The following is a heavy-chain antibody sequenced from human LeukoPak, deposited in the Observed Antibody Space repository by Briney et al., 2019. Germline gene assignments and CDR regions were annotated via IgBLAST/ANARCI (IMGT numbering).Heavy chain of an antibody. J-gene: IGHJ4*02. D-gene: IGHD2-2*01. CDR2: ISSSSSTI. V-gene: IGHV3-48*02. CDR1: GLTFSSSW. CDR3: ARGAYSCVDY. Sequence: PGGSLRLSCAVSGLTFSSSWMDWVRQAPGKGLEWVSYISSSSSTIYYADSVKGRFTISRDNAKNSLYLQMNSLRDEDTAVYYCARGAYSCVDYWGQGTLVTVSS.